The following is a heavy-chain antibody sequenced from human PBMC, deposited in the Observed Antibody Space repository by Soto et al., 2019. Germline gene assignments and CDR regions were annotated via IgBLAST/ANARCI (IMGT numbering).Heavy chain of an antibody. D-gene: IGHD5-18*01. CDR2: ISSSSSYI. CDR1: GFTFSSYS. V-gene: IGHV3-21*01. Sequence: EVQLVESGGGLVKPGGSLRLSCAASGFTFSSYSMNWVRQAPGKGLEWVSSISSSSSYIYYADSVKGRFTISRDNATNSLYLQMNSLRAEDTAVYYCARDQPGYSYGYGLGYWGQGTLVTVSS. CDR3: ARDQPGYSYGYGLGY. J-gene: IGHJ4*02.